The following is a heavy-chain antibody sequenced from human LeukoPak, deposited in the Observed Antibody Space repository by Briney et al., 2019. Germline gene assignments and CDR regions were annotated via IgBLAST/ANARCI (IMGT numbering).Heavy chain of an antibody. V-gene: IGHV1-18*01. CDR2: ISAYNGNT. CDR1: GYTFTSYG. Sequence: ASVKVSCKASGYTFTSYGISWVRQAPGQGLEWMGWISAYNGNTNYAQKLQGRVTMTTDTSTSTAYMERRSLRSDDTAVYYCASWYGAYCGGDCYPDYWGQGTLVTVSS. CDR3: ASWYGAYCGGDCYPDY. J-gene: IGHJ4*02. D-gene: IGHD2-21*02.